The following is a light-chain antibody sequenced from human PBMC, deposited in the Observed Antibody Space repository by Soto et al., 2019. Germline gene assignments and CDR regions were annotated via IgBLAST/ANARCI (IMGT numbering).Light chain of an antibody. V-gene: IGKV4-1*01. Sequence: DIVMTQSPDSLAVSLGERATINCKSSQSVSYTSNSKNLLAWYQQKPGQPPKLLIYWASTRESGVPDRFSGSWSGTDFTLTISSLQAEDVAVYYCHQYCNTPYTFGQGTKLEIK. CDR1: QSVSYTSNSKNL. CDR3: HQYCNTPYT. CDR2: WAS. J-gene: IGKJ2*01.